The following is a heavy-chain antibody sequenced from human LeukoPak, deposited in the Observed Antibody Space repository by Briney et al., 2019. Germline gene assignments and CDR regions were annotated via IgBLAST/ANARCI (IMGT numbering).Heavy chain of an antibody. CDR2: IYYSGST. Sequence: PSETLSLTCSVSDGSISSGYYYWAWIRQPPGKGPEWIGSIYYSGSTYYNPSLKSRVTISVDTSKNQFSLKLSSVTAADTAVYYCARDRGSGWLYYFGYWGQGTLVTVSS. CDR3: ARDRGSGWLYYFGY. J-gene: IGHJ4*02. V-gene: IGHV4-39*07. CDR1: DGSISSGYYY. D-gene: IGHD6-19*01.